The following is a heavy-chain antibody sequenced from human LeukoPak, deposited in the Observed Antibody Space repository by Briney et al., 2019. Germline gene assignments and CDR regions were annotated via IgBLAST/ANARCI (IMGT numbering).Heavy chain of an antibody. CDR3: ARDPYDTSANDAFDI. J-gene: IGHJ3*02. CDR2: IYTTGRT. CDR1: GASISSGTYY. D-gene: IGHD3-22*01. Sequence: SQTLSLTWTVAGASISSGTYYWNWIRQPAGKRLEWIGRIYTTGRTTYNPSLKSRVTISVDTSKNQLSLNLTSATAADTAMYYCARDPYDTSANDAFDIWGQGTMVSVSS. V-gene: IGHV4-61*02.